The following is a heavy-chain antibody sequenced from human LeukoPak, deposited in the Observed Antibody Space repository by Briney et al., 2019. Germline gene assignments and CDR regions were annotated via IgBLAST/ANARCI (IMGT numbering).Heavy chain of an antibody. J-gene: IGHJ4*02. CDR2: IFHTGST. CDR1: GASMTSHY. Sequence: TASETLSLTCTVSGASMTSHYWTWMRQDPGTGLEWIGNIFHTGSTSYNPALESRVTISLDTSNNQFSLKLTSVTAADTAVYYCAKEGGPARPGLDSWGQGTLVTVSS. D-gene: IGHD6-6*01. V-gene: IGHV4-59*11. CDR3: AKEGGPARPGLDS.